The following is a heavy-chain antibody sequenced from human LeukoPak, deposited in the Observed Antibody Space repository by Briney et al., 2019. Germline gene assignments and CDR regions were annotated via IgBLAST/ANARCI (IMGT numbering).Heavy chain of an antibody. J-gene: IGHJ3*02. D-gene: IGHD2-2*01. CDR1: GFTFSSYC. CDR3: AKDGEYPGIPDAFDS. CDR2: IWNDGSNK. V-gene: IGHV3-33*06. Sequence: GGSLRLSCAASGFTFSSYCMHWVRQAPGKGLEWVAVIWNDGSNKDYADSVKGRFTISRDNAKNTVYLQMNILRAEDTAVYYCAKDGEYPGIPDAFDSWGQGTMVTVSP.